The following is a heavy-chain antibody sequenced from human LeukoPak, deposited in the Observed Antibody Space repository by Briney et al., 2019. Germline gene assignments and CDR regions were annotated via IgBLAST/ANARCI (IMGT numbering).Heavy chain of an antibody. Sequence: PGGSLRLSCAASGFTFSSYAMSWVRQAPGKGLEWVSTISGGGTTYYADSVKGRFTISRDNSKNTLYLQMNSLRAEDTAVYYCAKVPMGYDVGRSYMDVWGKGTTVTVSS. V-gene: IGHV3-23*01. CDR1: GFTFSSYA. D-gene: IGHD2-8*01. CDR2: ISGGGTT. CDR3: AKVPMGYDVGRSYMDV. J-gene: IGHJ6*03.